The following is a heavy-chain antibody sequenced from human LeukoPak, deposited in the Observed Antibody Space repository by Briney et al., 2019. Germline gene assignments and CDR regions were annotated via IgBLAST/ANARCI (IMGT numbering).Heavy chain of an antibody. V-gene: IGHV3-30*03. D-gene: IGHD1-1*01. Sequence: GGSLRLSCAASGFTFSSYSMNWVRQAPGKGLEWVAVISYDGSNKYYADSVKGRFTISRDNSKNTLYLQMNSLRAEDTAVYYCATRTTAWGQGTLVTVSS. CDR1: GFTFSSYS. J-gene: IGHJ5*02. CDR2: ISYDGSNK. CDR3: ATRTTA.